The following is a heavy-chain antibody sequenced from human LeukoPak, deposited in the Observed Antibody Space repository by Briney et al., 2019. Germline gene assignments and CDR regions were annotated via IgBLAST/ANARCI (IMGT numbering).Heavy chain of an antibody. CDR2: INHSGST. CDR1: GGSFSGYY. V-gene: IGHV4-34*01. Sequence: MSSETLSLTCAVYGGSFSGYYWSWIRQPPGKGLEWIGEINHSGSTNYNPSLKSRVTISVDTSKNQFSLKLSSVTAADTAVYYCAAEQWLVHNAFDIWGQGTMVTVSS. CDR3: AAEQWLVHNAFDI. D-gene: IGHD6-19*01. J-gene: IGHJ3*02.